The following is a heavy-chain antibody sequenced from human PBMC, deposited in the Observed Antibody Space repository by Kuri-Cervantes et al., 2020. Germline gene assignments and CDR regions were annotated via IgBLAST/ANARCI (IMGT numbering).Heavy chain of an antibody. J-gene: IGHJ4*02. CDR1: GFTFDDYA. CDR2: ISWDGGST. D-gene: IGHD5-18*01. Sequence: GGSLRLSCAASGFTFDDYAMHWVRQAPGKGLEWVSLISWDGGSTYYADSVKGRFTISRDNSKNSLYLQMNSLRAEDTALYYCAREDSYGGYYFDYWGQGTLVTVSS. V-gene: IGHV3-43D*04. CDR3: AREDSYGGYYFDY.